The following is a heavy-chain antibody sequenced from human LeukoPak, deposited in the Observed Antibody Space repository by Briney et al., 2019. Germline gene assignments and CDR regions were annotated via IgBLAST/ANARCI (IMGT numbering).Heavy chain of an antibody. D-gene: IGHD2-15*01. CDR1: GFTFSSYA. V-gene: IGHV3-23*01. CDR2: ISGSGDST. CDR3: AEYSCSSGVCYSSGKDAFDI. Sequence: GGSLRLSCAASGFTFSSYAMSWIRQAPGKGLQWVSVISGSGDSTCYADSVKGRVTISSDNSRNTLYLQMSSMKAEDTAVYYCAEYSCSSGVCYSSGKDAFDIWGQGTMVTVS. J-gene: IGHJ3*02.